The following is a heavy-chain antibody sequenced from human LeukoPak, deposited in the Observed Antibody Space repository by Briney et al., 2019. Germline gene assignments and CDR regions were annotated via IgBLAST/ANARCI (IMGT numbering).Heavy chain of an antibody. J-gene: IGHJ5*02. CDR3: ARSGYYDRGTYKWWFDP. CDR1: GGAISSYY. V-gene: IGHV4-59*01. D-gene: IGHD3-22*01. Sequence: PSETLSPTCTVSGGAISSYYWSWIRQPPGKGLEWIGYIYYSGSTNYNPSLKSRVTISVDTSKNQFSLKLSSVTAADTAVYYCARSGYYDRGTYKWWFDPWGQGTLVTVSS. CDR2: IYYSGST.